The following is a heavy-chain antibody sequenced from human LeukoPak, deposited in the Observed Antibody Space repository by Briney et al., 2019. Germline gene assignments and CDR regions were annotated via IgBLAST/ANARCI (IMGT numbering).Heavy chain of an antibody. D-gene: IGHD1-26*01. V-gene: IGHV3-7*01. J-gene: IGHJ4*02. Sequence: PGGSLRLSCEASGFTFSSYWMSWVRQAPGKGLEWVANMKQDGSEIYHVGSVRGRFTISRDNAKNSLYLQMNSLRAEDTAVYYCARRGSYSLFDYWGPGTLVTVSS. CDR2: MKQDGSEI. CDR1: GFTFSSYW. CDR3: ARRGSYSLFDY.